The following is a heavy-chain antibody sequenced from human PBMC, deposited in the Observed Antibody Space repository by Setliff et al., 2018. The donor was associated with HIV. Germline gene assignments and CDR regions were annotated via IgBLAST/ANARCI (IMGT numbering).Heavy chain of an antibody. CDR2: IKSKTDGGTT. D-gene: IGHD2-2*01. V-gene: IGHV3-15*01. CDR1: GFPFSGAW. CDR3: VTLTTSWPDY. J-gene: IGHJ4*02. Sequence: GGSLRLSCAASGFPFSGAWLSWVRQAPGKGLEWVGQIKSKTDGGTTQIGTPVKGRFTISRDDSKNTLYLQMNTLKTEDTAVYYCVTLTTSWPDYWGQGTLVTVSS.